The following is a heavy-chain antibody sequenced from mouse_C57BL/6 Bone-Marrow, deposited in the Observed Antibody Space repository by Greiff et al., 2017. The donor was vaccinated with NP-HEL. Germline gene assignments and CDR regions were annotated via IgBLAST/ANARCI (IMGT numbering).Heavy chain of an antibody. D-gene: IGHD1-1*01. CDR2: IDPNSGGT. CDR1: GYTFTSYW. V-gene: IGHV1-72*01. Sequence: QVQLKESGAELVKPGASVKLSCKASGYTFTSYWMHWVKQRPGRGLEWIGRIDPNSGGTKYNEKFKSKATLTVDKPSSTAYMQLSSLTSEDSAVYYCARGATVVGVPISWFAYWGQGTLVTVSA. J-gene: IGHJ3*01. CDR3: ARGATVVGVPISWFAY.